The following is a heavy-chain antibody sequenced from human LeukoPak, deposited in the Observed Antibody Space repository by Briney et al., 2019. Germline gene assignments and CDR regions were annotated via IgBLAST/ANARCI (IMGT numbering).Heavy chain of an antibody. V-gene: IGHV3-74*01. CDR1: GFTLTNYW. Sequence: GGSLRLSCAASGFTLTNYWMRWVRHAPGEGLVWVSRINIDAGSISYADSVKGRFTISRDNAKNTLYLQMNSLRAEDTAVYYCARDRYDILTGYNPLGAVDIWGQGNMVTVSS. CDR3: ARDRYDILTGYNPLGAVDI. D-gene: IGHD3-9*01. CDR2: INIDAGSI. J-gene: IGHJ3*02.